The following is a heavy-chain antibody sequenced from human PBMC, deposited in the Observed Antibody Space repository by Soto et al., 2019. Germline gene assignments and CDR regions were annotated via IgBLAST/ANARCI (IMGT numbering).Heavy chain of an antibody. V-gene: IGHV1-2*04. CDR3: ARELYYYDSSGYGRGRYYYYGTDV. J-gene: IGHJ6*02. CDR1: GYTFTGYY. D-gene: IGHD3-22*01. CDR2: INPNSGGT. Sequence: VKVSCKASGYTFTGYYMHWVRQAPGQGLEWMGWINPNSGGTNYAQKFQGWVTMTRDTSISTAYMELSRLRSDDTAVYYCARELYYYDSSGYGRGRYYYYGTDVWGQGTTVTVSS.